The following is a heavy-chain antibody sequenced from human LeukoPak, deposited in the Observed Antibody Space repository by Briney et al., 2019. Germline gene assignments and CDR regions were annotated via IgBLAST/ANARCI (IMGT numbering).Heavy chain of an antibody. CDR2: INHSGST. D-gene: IGHD3-3*01. CDR1: GGSFSGYY. Sequence: SETLSVTCAVYGGSFSGYYWSWIRQPPGKGLEWIGEINHSGSTNYNPSLKSRVTISVDTSKNQFSLKLSSVTAADTAVYYCARFRGRLEWLPDSGYFDYWGQGTLVTVSS. CDR3: ARFRGRLEWLPDSGYFDY. J-gene: IGHJ4*02. V-gene: IGHV4-34*01.